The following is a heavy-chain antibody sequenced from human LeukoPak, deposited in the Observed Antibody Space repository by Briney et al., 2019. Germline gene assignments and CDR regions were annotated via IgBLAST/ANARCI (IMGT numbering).Heavy chain of an antibody. CDR3: SKKGQNGDYGKPD. D-gene: IGHD4-17*01. J-gene: IGHJ4*02. V-gene: IGHV3-23*01. CDR2: ISRHSGASA. Sequence: GGSLRLSCAASGFTFSSYDMYWVRQAPGKGLECVASISRHSGASAYYAASVKGRFTISRDNSRSTLYLQMNSLRADDTAVYYCSKKGQNGDYGKPDWGQGTLVTVSS. CDR1: GFTFSSYD.